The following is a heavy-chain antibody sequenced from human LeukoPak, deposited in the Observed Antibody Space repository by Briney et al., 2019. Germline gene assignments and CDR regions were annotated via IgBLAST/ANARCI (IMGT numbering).Heavy chain of an antibody. CDR3: ARGFWDSSGYLRS. CDR2: INPNSGGT. D-gene: IGHD3-22*01. Sequence: GASVKVSCKASAYTFTGYYMHWVRQAPGQGLEWMGWINPNSGGTNYAQKFQGRVTMTRDTSISTAYMELSRLRSDDTAVYYCARGFWDSSGYLRSWGQGTLVTVSS. J-gene: IGHJ4*02. CDR1: AYTFTGYY. V-gene: IGHV1-2*02.